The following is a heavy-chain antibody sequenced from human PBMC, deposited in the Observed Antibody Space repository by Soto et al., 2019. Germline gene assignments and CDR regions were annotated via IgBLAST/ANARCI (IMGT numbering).Heavy chain of an antibody. V-gene: IGHV3-21*01. CDR2: ISATGTYT. Sequence: EVQLVESGGGLVEPGGSLRLSCATSGFTFSTCSMNWVRQAPGKGLEWVSSISATGTYTFYADSLKGRFTISRDNARNSLFLQMNSLRVEDTALYYCTTEYNSRQDLNHWCQGALVTVPS. D-gene: IGHD6-6*01. J-gene: IGHJ5*02. CDR1: GFTFSTCS. CDR3: TTEYNSRQDLNH.